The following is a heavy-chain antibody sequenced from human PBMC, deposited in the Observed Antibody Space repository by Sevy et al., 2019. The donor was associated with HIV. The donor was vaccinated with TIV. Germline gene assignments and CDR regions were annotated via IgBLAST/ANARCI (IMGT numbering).Heavy chain of an antibody. CDR3: ARDPGRDSDY. V-gene: IGHV3-21*01. Sequence: GGSLRLSYAASGFTFSSYTMSWVRQAPGKGLEWVSSISGSTTYMYYADSVKGRFTISRDNARNSLYLQMNSLRGEDTAVYYCARDPGRDSDYWGQGTLVTVSS. J-gene: IGHJ4*02. CDR1: GFTFSSYT. CDR2: ISGSTTYM.